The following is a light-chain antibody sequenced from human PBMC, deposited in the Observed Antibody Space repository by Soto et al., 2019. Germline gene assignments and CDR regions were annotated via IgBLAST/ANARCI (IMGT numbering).Light chain of an antibody. V-gene: IGLV1-44*01. CDR3: AAWDDSLNVL. J-gene: IGLJ2*01. Sequence: QSVLTQPPAASGTPGQRVTISCSGSSSDIGSKTVNWYQQLPGTAPKFLINSDNQRPSGVPDRFSGSKSGTSASLAISGLQSEDEADYYCAAWDDSLNVLFGGGTQLTVL. CDR1: SSDIGSKT. CDR2: SDN.